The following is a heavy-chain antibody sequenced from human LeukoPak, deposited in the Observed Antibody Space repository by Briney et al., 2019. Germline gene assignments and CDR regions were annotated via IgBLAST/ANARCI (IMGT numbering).Heavy chain of an antibody. CDR3: ARAPLGVERKYCSGGSCYSTPYYFDY. Sequence: ASVKVSCKASGGTFSSYAISWVRQAPGQGLEWMGGITPIFGTANYAQKFQGRVTITADKSTSTAYMELSSLRSEDTAVYYCARAPLGVERKYCSGGSCYSTPYYFDYWGQGTLVTVSS. V-gene: IGHV1-69*06. CDR1: GGTFSSYA. CDR2: ITPIFGTA. D-gene: IGHD2-15*01. J-gene: IGHJ4*02.